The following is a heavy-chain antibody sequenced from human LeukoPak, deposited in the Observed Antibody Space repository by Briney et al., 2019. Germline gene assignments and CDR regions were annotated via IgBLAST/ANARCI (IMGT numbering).Heavy chain of an antibody. J-gene: IGHJ4*02. D-gene: IGHD3-3*01. CDR2: INPDGSNM. CDR1: GFSFSSYW. Sequence: GGSLRLSCAASGFSFSSYWMSWVRQAPGKGLEWVANINPDGSNMLYVDSVKGRFTIARDNAKNSLYLQMNNLRAEDTAVYFCVSGFLQWLYWGQGTLVTVSS. V-gene: IGHV3-7*01. CDR3: VSGFLQWLY.